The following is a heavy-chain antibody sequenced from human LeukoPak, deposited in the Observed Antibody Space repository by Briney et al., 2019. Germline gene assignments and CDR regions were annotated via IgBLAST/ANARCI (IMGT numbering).Heavy chain of an antibody. J-gene: IGHJ4*02. D-gene: IGHD6-19*01. CDR3: AKSRGVAGFDY. V-gene: IGHV3-30*02. Sequence: GGSLRLSCVVSGFTVSTNYMSWVRQAPGKGLEWVAFIRYDGSKKYYADSVKGRFTISRDNSKNTLYLQMNSLGAEDTAVYYCAKSRGVAGFDYWGQGTLVTVSS. CDR2: IRYDGSKK. CDR1: GFTVSTNY.